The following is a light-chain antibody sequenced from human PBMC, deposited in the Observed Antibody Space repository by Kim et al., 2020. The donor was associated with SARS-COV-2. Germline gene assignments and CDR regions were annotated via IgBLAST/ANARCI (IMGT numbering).Light chain of an antibody. CDR2: DTS. CDR3: QQRFSWPLT. V-gene: IGKV3-11*01. Sequence: FFPHSPGTLSLSPGERATLSCRASESVGSQLTWHHQKPGQAPRLLIYDTSNRAPGIPTRFSGSGSGTDFTLTISSLEPDDLGVYYCQQRFSWPLTFGGGTKVDIK. CDR1: ESVGSQ. J-gene: IGKJ4*01.